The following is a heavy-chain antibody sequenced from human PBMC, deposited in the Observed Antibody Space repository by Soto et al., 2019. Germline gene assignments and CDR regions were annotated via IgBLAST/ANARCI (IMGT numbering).Heavy chain of an antibody. CDR2: INPSGGST. CDR1: GYTFTSYY. J-gene: IGHJ4*02. V-gene: IGHV1-46*01. CDR3: ARDGDETVVAATYDY. D-gene: IGHD2-15*01. Sequence: QVQLVQSGAEVKKPGASVKVSCKASGYTFTSYYMHWVRQAPGQGLEWMGIINPSGGSTSYAQKCQGRVTMTRDTSTSTVYMELSSLRYEDTAVYYCARDGDETVVAATYDYWGQGTLVTVSS.